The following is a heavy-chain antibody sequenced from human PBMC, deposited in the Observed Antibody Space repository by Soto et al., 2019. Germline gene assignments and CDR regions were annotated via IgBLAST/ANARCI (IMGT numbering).Heavy chain of an antibody. D-gene: IGHD3-3*01. CDR2: ISSSGSTI. J-gene: IGHJ6*02. V-gene: IGHV3-11*01. Sequence: PGGSLRLSCAASGFTFSDYYMSWIRQAPGKGLEWVSYISSSGSTIYYADSVKGRFTISRDNAKNSLYLQMNSLRAEDTAVYYCARDQGFGSGYSPYYYYGMDVWGQGTTVTVSS. CDR3: ARDQGFGSGYSPYYYYGMDV. CDR1: GFTFSDYY.